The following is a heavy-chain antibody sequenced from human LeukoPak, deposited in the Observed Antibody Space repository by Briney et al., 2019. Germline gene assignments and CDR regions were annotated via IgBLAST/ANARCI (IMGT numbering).Heavy chain of an antibody. CDR3: ARHFSREGSGYS. D-gene: IGHD3-22*01. Sequence: SETLSLICTVSGGSISSSSYYWGWIRQPPGKGLEWIGSIYYSGSTYYNPSLKSRVTISVDTSKNQFSLKLSSVTAADTAVYYCARHFSREGSGYSWGQGTLVTVSS. V-gene: IGHV4-39*01. CDR1: GGSISSSSYY. J-gene: IGHJ4*02. CDR2: IYYSGST.